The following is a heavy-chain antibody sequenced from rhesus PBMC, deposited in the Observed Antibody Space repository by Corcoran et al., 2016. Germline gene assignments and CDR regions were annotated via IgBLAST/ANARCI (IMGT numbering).Heavy chain of an antibody. J-gene: IGHJ6*01. CDR2: IDPSDSDD. V-gene: IGHV5-20*01. Sequence: EVQLVQSGAEVKRPGASLKISCKTSGYSFPRYWISLVRQMPGKGLEWMGAIDPSDSDDRYNPSFKGKVTSSADKSISNAYMQWSRRKASDTATYYCATFGLDSWGQGVVVTVSS. CDR3: ATFGLDS. CDR1: GYSFPRYW.